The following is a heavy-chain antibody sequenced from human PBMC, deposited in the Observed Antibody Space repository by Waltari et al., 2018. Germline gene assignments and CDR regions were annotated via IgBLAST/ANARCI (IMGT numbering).Heavy chain of an antibody. CDR3: ARVSGRLRYFDLGAFDI. Sequence: QLQLQESGSGLVKPSQTLSLTCAVSGGSISSGGYSWSWIRQPPGKGLEWIGYIYHSGSTYYTPSLKSRVTISVDTSKNQFSLKLSSVTAADTAVYYCARVSGRLRYFDLGAFDIWGQGTMVTVSS. CDR1: GGSISSGGYS. D-gene: IGHD3-9*01. J-gene: IGHJ3*02. CDR2: IYHSGST. V-gene: IGHV4-30-2*01.